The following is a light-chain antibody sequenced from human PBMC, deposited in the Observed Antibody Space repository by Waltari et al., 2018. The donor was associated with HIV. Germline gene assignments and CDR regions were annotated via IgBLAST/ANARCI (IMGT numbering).Light chain of an antibody. Sequence: QSALTQPPSASGSPGQSVTISCTGTSSDVGGYNYVSWYQQHPGKAPKLMIYEASKRPSGVPGRFSGSKSGNTASLTVSGLQAEDEADYYCSSYAGSNNFDVVFGGGTKLTVL. CDR3: SSYAGSNNFDVV. CDR2: EAS. J-gene: IGLJ2*01. V-gene: IGLV2-8*01. CDR1: SSDVGGYNY.